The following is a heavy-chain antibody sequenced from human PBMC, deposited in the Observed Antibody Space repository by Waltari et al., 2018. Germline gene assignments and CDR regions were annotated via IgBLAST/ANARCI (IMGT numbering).Heavy chain of an antibody. CDR3: ARLRLGELSSSNWFDP. CDR1: GGSISSYY. V-gene: IGHV4-4*09. CDR2: IYTSGST. Sequence: QVQLQESGPGLVKPSETLSLTCTVSGGSISSYYWRWIRQPPGKGLEWIGSIYTSGSTNYNPSLKSRVTISVDTSKNQFSLKLSSVTAADTAVYYCARLRLGELSSSNWFDPWGQGTLVTVSS. D-gene: IGHD3-16*02. J-gene: IGHJ5*02.